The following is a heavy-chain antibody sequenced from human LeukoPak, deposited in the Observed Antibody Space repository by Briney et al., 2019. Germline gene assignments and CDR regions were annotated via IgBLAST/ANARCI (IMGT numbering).Heavy chain of an antibody. D-gene: IGHD6-13*01. CDR1: GFTFSDYT. Sequence: PGGSLRLSCPASGFTFSDYTMQWLRQAPGMGLEWVAVIWHDGTYISYGDSVRGRFTISRDNSKNTLYLQMNSLRAEDTAVYYCAREGPTTAVGSGAPDIWGLGTMVTVSS. CDR3: AREGPTTAVGSGAPDI. CDR2: IWHDGTYI. V-gene: IGHV3-33*01. J-gene: IGHJ3*02.